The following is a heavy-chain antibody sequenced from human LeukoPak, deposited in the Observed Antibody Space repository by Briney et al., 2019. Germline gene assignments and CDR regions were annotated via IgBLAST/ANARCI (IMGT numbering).Heavy chain of an antibody. V-gene: IGHV4-38-2*02. J-gene: IGHJ5*02. CDR2: IYHSGLI. D-gene: IGHD2-15*01. CDR3: ARDNRYCNGGYCSNWLDP. CDR1: GYSISSGYY. Sequence: PSETLSLTCTVSGYSISSGYYWGWIRPPPGKGLEGIANIYHSGLIYYNPSLKSRITISMDTSKNQFSLKLTSVTAADTAVYYCARDNRYCNGGYCSNWLDPWGQGTLVTVPS.